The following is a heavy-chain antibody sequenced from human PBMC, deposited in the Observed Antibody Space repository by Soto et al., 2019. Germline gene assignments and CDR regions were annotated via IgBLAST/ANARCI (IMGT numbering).Heavy chain of an antibody. CDR3: AKGDWDIVVVPAAQQWGTTVTGAFDY. J-gene: IGHJ4*02. CDR2: ISYDGSNK. Sequence: GGSLRLSCAASGFTFSSYGMHWVRQAPGKGLEWVAVISYDGSNKYYADSVKGRFTISRDNSKNTLYLQMNSLRAEDTAVYYCAKGDWDIVVVPAAQQWGTTVTGAFDYWGQGTLVTVSS. CDR1: GFTFSSYG. D-gene: IGHD2-2*01. V-gene: IGHV3-30*18.